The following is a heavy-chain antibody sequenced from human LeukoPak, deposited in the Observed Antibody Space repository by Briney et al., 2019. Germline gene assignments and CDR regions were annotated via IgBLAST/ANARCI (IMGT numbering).Heavy chain of an antibody. CDR1: GYTFTSYG. D-gene: IGHD4-17*01. V-gene: IGHV1-18*01. J-gene: IGHJ4*02. CDR2: ISAYNGNT. Sequence: ASVKVSCKASGYTFTSYGISWVRQAPGQGLEWMGWISAYNGNTNYAQKLQGRVTMTTDTSTSTAYMELRSLRSDDTAVYYCARTKKVDYGDYENYFDYWGQGTQVTVSS. CDR3: ARTKKVDYGDYENYFDY.